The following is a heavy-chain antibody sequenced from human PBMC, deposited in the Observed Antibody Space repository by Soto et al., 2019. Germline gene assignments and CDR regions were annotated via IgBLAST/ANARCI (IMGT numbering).Heavy chain of an antibody. CDR3: TTVYYGSGSYTKGGQIAFDI. D-gene: IGHD3-10*01. J-gene: IGHJ3*02. CDR2: IKSKTDGGTT. CDR1: GFTVSNAW. Sequence: GALRLSCAASGFTVSNAWMSWVRQAPGKGLEWVGRIKSKTDGGTTDYAAPVKGRFTISRDDSKNTLYLQMNSLKTEDTAVYYCTTVYYGSGSYTKGGQIAFDIWGQGTMVTVSS. V-gene: IGHV3-15*01.